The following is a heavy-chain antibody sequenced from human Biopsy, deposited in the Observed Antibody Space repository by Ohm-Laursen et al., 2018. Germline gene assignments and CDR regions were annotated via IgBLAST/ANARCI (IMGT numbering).Heavy chain of an antibody. CDR1: GVTFDTYA. V-gene: IGHV1-69*13. CDR2: RIPYFNTI. J-gene: IGHJ3*01. D-gene: IGHD2/OR15-2a*01. Sequence: SVKVSCKASGVTFDTYAFGWARQAPGQGLEWMGGRIPYFNTIWYTQNFQERVVITAERSARTTDMQLSGMRPDDTAVYYCVGGQRGPPIGVTVPGDAFDLWGPGTMVTVSS. CDR3: VGGQRGPPIGVTVPGDAFDL.